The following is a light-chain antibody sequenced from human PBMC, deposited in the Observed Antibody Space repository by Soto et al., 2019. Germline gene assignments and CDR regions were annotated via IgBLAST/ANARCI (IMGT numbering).Light chain of an antibody. J-gene: IGKJ2*01. CDR2: GAS. V-gene: IGKV1-39*01. CDR3: QQSYRSPYT. CDR1: QNIKIY. Sequence: DIQLTQSPSSLSASVGDRVTVTCRASQNIKIYLNWYQQKPGKAPTLLIYGASSLQSGVPSRFSGGGSRTDFTLTISSLQTEDFATYFCQQSYRSPYTFGQGTKLEI.